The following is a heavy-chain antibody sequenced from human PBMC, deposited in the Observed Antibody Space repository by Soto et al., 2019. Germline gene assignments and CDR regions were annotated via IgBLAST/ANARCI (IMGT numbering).Heavy chain of an antibody. CDR2: IYHSGIT. D-gene: IGHD2-15*01. J-gene: IGHJ6*02. V-gene: IGHV4-30-2*01. Sequence: TLSLTCAGSAGTVIRDGYSWTWIRRTPGKALEWIWYIYHSGITYYNPSLQSRVTISLDSSKNQFSLKLSSVAAADAAVYYCARAKRYCSGGTSYYYYYGRDGWGQGPTVTVS. CDR3: ARAKRYCSGGTSYYYYYGRDG. CDR1: AGTVIRDGYS.